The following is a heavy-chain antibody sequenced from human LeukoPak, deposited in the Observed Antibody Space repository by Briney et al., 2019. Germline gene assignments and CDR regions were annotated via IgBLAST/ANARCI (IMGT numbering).Heavy chain of an antibody. V-gene: IGHV1-2*02. Sequence: ASVKVSCKASGYTFTGYYMHWVRQAPGQGLEWMGWINPNSGGTNYAQKFQGRVTMTRDTSISTAYMELSSLRAEDTAVYYCAKDGRGSYYFNWFDPWGQGTLVTVSS. D-gene: IGHD1-26*01. J-gene: IGHJ5*02. CDR2: INPNSGGT. CDR3: AKDGRGSYYFNWFDP. CDR1: GYTFTGYY.